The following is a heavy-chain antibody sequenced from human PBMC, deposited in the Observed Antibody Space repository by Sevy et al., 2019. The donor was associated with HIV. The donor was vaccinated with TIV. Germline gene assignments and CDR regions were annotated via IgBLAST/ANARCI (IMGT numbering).Heavy chain of an antibody. J-gene: IGHJ6*03. CDR3: ARDAYSSSWYASPPGYYMDV. Sequence: GGSLRLSCAASGFTFSSYWMSWVRQAPGKGLEWVANIKQDGSEKYYVDSVKGRLTISRDNAKNSLYLKMNSLRAEDTAVYYCARDAYSSSWYASPPGYYMDVWGKGTTVTVSS. CDR1: GFTFSSYW. CDR2: IKQDGSEK. D-gene: IGHD6-13*01. V-gene: IGHV3-7*03.